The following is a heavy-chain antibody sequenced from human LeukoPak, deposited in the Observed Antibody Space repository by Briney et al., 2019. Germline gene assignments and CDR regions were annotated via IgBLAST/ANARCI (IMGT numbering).Heavy chain of an antibody. J-gene: IGHJ4*02. V-gene: IGHV1-2*02. Sequence: ASVKVSCKASGYTFTGYYLHWVRQAPGQGLEWMGWINPNSGGTNYAQKFQGRVTMTRDTSISTAYMELSRLRSDDTAVYYCARWMTTVITPDYWGQGTLVTVSP. CDR2: INPNSGGT. CDR1: GYTFTGYY. CDR3: ARWMTTVITPDY. D-gene: IGHD4-11*01.